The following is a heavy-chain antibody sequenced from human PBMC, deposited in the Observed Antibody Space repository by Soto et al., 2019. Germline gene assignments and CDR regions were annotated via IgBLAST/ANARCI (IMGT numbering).Heavy chain of an antibody. V-gene: IGHV3-23*01. CDR3: AKGAISSGWDNWYFDL. CDR2: ISGSGGST. J-gene: IGHJ2*01. CDR1: GFTFSSYA. D-gene: IGHD6-19*01. Sequence: EVQLLESGGGLVQPGGSLRLSCAASGFTFSSYARSWVRQAPGKGLEWVSAISGSGGSTYYADSVKGRFTISRDNSKNTLYLQMNSLRAEDTAVYYCAKGAISSGWDNWYFDLWGRGTLVTVSS.